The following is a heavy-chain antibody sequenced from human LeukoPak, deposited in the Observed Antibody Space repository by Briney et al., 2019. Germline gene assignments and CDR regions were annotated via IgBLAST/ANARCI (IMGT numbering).Heavy chain of an antibody. D-gene: IGHD3-16*01. CDR1: GFTFSNYW. V-gene: IGHV3-7*01. J-gene: IGHJ4*02. CDR3: ARDRGASFYDYFDY. CDR2: INQDGSEI. Sequence: GGSLRLSCAASGFTFSNYWMSWVRQAPGKGLEWRANINQDGSEIYYVDSVKGRFPISRDNGKNSLYLQINSLRADDTAVYYCARDRGASFYDYFDYWGRGTLVTVSS.